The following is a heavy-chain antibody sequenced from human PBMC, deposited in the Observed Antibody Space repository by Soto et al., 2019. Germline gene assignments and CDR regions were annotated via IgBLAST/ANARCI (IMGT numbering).Heavy chain of an antibody. D-gene: IGHD2-2*01. CDR2: ISPYNGHT. CDR1: GYSFTSYG. CDR3: ERDLTIVPATQPRLENYGIDV. V-gene: IGHV1-18*01. J-gene: IGHJ6*02. Sequence: QVQLVQSAGEVKKPGASVKVYCKSSGYSFTSYGISWVRRAPGQGLEWMGWISPYNGHTQFVQRFQGRVTMTTDTFTNTAYMKPRNLRSDYTAHNHCERDLTIVPATQPRLENYGIDVWGQGTTVIFSS.